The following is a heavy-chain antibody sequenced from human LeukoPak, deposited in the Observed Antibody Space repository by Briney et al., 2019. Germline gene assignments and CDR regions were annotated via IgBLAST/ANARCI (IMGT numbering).Heavy chain of an antibody. CDR2: MNPNSGNT. Sequence: ASVKVSCKASGYTFTSYDINWVRQATGQGLEWMGWMNPNSGNTGYAQKFQGRVTMTRNTSISTAYMELSSLRSEDTAVYYCARGWVPAAMRTGRTKYYFDYWGQGTLVTVSS. CDR3: ARGWVPAAMRTGRTKYYFDY. J-gene: IGHJ4*02. V-gene: IGHV1-8*01. CDR1: GYTFTSYD. D-gene: IGHD2-2*01.